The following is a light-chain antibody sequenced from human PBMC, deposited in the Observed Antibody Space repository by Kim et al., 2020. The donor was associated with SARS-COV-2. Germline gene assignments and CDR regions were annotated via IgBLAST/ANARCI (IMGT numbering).Light chain of an antibody. CDR2: KAS. CDR3: QQYDSYIRT. J-gene: IGKJ1*01. V-gene: IGKV1-5*03. CDR1: QSISYW. Sequence: DIQMTQSPSTLSASVGDRVTITCRASQSISYWLAWYQQKPGKVPKLLIYKASSLESGVPSRFSGSGSGTEFTLTISSLQPDDFATYYCQQYDSYIRTFGQGTKVDIK.